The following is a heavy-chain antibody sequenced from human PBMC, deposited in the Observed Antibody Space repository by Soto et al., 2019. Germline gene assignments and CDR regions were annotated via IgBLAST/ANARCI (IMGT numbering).Heavy chain of an antibody. CDR2: IIPIFGTA. D-gene: IGHD3-10*01. V-gene: IGHV1-69*13. CDR1: GGTFSIYA. Sequence: SVKVSCKASGGTFSIYAISLVRQAPGQGLEWMGGIIPIFGTANYAQKFQGRVTITADESTSTAYMELSSLRSEDTAVYYCARGSGSYYNGDGWFDPWGQGTLVTVSS. J-gene: IGHJ5*02. CDR3: ARGSGSYYNGDGWFDP.